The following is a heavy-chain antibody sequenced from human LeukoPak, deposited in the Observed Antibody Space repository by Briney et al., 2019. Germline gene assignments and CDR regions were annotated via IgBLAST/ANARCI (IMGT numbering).Heavy chain of an antibody. V-gene: IGHV4-39*01. CDR1: GGSISSSSYY. J-gene: IGHJ6*02. CDR2: IYYSGST. D-gene: IGHD3-9*01. Sequence: SETLSLTCTVSGGSISSSSYYWGWIRQPPGKGLEWIGSIYYSGSTYYNPSLKSRVTISVDTSKNQFSLKLSSVTAADTAVYYCARQRPYDILTGYYGMDVWGQGTTVTVSS. CDR3: ARQRPYDILTGYYGMDV.